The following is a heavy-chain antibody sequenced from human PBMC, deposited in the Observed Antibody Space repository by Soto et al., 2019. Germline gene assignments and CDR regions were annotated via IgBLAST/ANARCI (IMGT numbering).Heavy chain of an antibody. Sequence: ASVKVSCKVSGYTLTELFMHWVRQAPGKGLEWMGGFDPEDGETIYAQKFQGRVTMTEDTSTDTAYMELSSLRSEDTAVYYCATGQLDYYDLSEFDYWGQGTLVTVAS. CDR2: FDPEDGET. CDR3: ATGQLDYYDLSEFDY. V-gene: IGHV1-24*01. D-gene: IGHD3-22*01. CDR1: GYTLTELF. J-gene: IGHJ4*02.